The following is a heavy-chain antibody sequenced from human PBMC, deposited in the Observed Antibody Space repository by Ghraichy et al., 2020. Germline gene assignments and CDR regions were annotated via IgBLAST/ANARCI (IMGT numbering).Heavy chain of an antibody. CDR2: INPNSGGT. V-gene: IGHV1-2*02. Sequence: ASVKVSCKASGYTFTGYYMHWVRQAPGQGLEWMGWINPNSGGTNYAQKFQGRVTMTRDTSISTAYMELSRLRSDDTAVYYCARGAVYYDFWSGYSFVDYWGQGTLVTVSS. D-gene: IGHD3-3*01. CDR3: ARGAVYYDFWSGYSFVDY. CDR1: GYTFTGYY. J-gene: IGHJ4*02.